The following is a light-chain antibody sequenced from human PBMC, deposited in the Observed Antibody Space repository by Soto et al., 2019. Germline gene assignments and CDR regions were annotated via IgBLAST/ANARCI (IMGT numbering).Light chain of an antibody. Sequence: EIVLTQSPGTLSLSPGERATLSCRASQSFSSTYLAWYQQKPRQAPMLLIYGASSRATGSPDRFSGGGSGTDFSLTISRLDPEDFAVYYCQQYSSSPITFGQGTRLEIK. V-gene: IGKV3-20*01. CDR1: QSFSSTY. J-gene: IGKJ5*01. CDR3: QQYSSSPIT. CDR2: GAS.